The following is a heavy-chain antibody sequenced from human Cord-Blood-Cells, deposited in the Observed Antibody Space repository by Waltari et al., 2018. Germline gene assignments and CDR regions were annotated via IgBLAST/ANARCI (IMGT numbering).Heavy chain of an antibody. V-gene: IGHV4-30-4*08. J-gene: IGHJ6*03. D-gene: IGHD3-10*01. CDR3: ARGPYGSGRFKYYYYYYMDV. Sequence: QVQLQESGPGLVKPSQTLSLPCTVSGGSISRGDYYWSWIRQPPGKGLEWIGYIYYSGSTYYNPSLKSRVTISVDTSKNQFSLKLSSVTAADTAVYYCARGPYGSGRFKYYYYYYMDVWGKGTTVTVSS. CDR1: GGSISRGDYY. CDR2: IYYSGST.